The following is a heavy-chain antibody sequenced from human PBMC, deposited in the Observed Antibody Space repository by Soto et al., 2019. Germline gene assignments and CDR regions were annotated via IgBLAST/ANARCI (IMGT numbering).Heavy chain of an antibody. CDR2: FDPEDGET. CDR3: ATGRKGLYDYIWGSYRPPFDY. CDR1: GYTLTELS. Sequence: ASVKVSCKVSGYTLTELSMHWVRQAPGKGLEWMGGFDPEDGETIYAQKFQGRVTMTEDTSTDTAYMELSSLRSEDTAVYYCATGRKGLYDYIWGSYRPPFDYWGQGTLVTVSS. V-gene: IGHV1-24*01. J-gene: IGHJ4*02. D-gene: IGHD3-16*02.